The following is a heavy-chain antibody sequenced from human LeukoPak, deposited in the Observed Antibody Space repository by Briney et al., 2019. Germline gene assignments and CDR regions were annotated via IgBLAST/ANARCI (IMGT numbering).Heavy chain of an antibody. CDR3: AKLGIEMATIYYYYYYMDV. CDR2: ISYDGSNK. J-gene: IGHJ6*03. Sequence: GGSLRLSCTASGFTFNSYTMNWVRQAPGKGLEWVAVISYDGSNKYYADSVKGRFTISRDNSKNTLYLQMNSLRAEDTAVYYCAKLGIEMATIYYYYYYMDVWGKGTTVTVSS. CDR1: GFTFNSYT. V-gene: IGHV3-30*18. D-gene: IGHD5-24*01.